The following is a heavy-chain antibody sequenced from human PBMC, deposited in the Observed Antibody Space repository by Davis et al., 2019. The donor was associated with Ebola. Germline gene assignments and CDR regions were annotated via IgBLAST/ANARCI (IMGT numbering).Heavy chain of an antibody. CDR1: GFSFETYA. CDR3: AKDRQVAGTSYFDS. J-gene: IGHJ4*02. Sequence: PGGSLRLSCAASGFSFETYAMHWVRQAPGKGLEWVSGITWNSGSTAYSDSVKGRFTISRDDASNSLYLQMNDLRPEDTALYFCAKDRQVAGTSYFDSWGQGTLVTVSS. V-gene: IGHV3-9*01. CDR2: ITWNSGST. D-gene: IGHD6-19*01.